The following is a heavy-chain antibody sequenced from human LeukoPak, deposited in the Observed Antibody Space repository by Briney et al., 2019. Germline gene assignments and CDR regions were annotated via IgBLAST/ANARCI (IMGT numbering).Heavy chain of an antibody. CDR2: ISAYNGNT. V-gene: IGHV1-18*01. D-gene: IGHD6-13*01. CDR3: ARDSYSSSWHGDY. CDR1: GYTFTSY. J-gene: IGHJ4*02. Sequence: GASVKVSCKASGYTFTSYVSWVRQAPGPGLEWMGWISAYNGNTNYAQKLQGRVTMTTDTSTSTAYMELRSLRSDDTAVYYCARDSYSSSWHGDYWGQGTLVTVSS.